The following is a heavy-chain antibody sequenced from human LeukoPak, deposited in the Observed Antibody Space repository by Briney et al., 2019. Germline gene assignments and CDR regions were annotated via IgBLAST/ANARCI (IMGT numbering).Heavy chain of an antibody. V-gene: IGHV3-23*01. CDR2: ISGTGGDT. D-gene: IGHD5-18*01. Sequence: PGGSLRLSCAASGLIFSSYVMSWVRQAPGKGLEWVSTISGTGGDTYYTDSVKGRFTISRDNSKNTLYLQMSSLRAEDTAVYYCVKDGGGNTAMAYFDYWGQGTLVTVAS. CDR1: GLIFSSYV. CDR3: VKDGGGNTAMAYFDY. J-gene: IGHJ4*02.